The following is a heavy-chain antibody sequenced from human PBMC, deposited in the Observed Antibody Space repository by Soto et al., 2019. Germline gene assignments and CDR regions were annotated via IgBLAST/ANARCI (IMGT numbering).Heavy chain of an antibody. J-gene: IGHJ1*01. CDR1: GFTFSNAW. D-gene: IGHD1-26*01. V-gene: IGHV3-15*01. CDR3: TSGVASTSDH. Sequence: GGSLRLSCAASGFTFSNAWMTWVRQAPGKGLEWVGRIKSKSNGGTTDYAAPVKGRFTISRDDSENTLFLQMSSLKTEDTAVYYCTSGVASTSDHWGQGTLVPVSS. CDR2: IKSKSNGGTT.